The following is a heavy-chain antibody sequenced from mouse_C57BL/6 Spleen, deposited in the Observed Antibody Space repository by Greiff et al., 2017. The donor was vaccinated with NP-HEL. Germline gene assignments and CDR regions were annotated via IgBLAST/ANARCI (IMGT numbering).Heavy chain of an antibody. D-gene: IGHD4-1*01. V-gene: IGHV1-64*01. CDR2: IHPNSGST. J-gene: IGHJ2*01. Sequence: QVQLQQPGAELVKPGASVKLSCKASGYTFTSYWMHWVKQRPGQGLEWIGMIHPNSGSTNYNEKFKSKATLTVDKSSSTAYMQLSSLTSEDSAVYYCARNWDRGVYFDYWGQGTTLTVSS. CDR3: ARNWDRGVYFDY. CDR1: GYTFTSYW.